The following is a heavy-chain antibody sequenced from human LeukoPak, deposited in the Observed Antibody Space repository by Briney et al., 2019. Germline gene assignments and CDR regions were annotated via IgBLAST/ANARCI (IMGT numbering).Heavy chain of an antibody. CDR3: VAYDILTGYYGAWEL. D-gene: IGHD3-9*01. CDR1: GYTLTELS. CDR2: FDPEDGET. V-gene: IGHV1-24*01. Sequence: ASVKVSCKVSGYTLTELSMHWVRQAPGEGLEWMGGFDPEDGETIYAQKFQGRVTMTEDTSTDTAYMELSSLRSEDTAVYYCVAYDILTGYYGAWELWGQGTLVTVSS. J-gene: IGHJ4*02.